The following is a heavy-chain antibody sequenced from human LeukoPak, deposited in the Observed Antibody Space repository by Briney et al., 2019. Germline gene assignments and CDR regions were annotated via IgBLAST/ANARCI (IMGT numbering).Heavy chain of an antibody. D-gene: IGHD6-25*01. Sequence: ASVKVSCKASGYTFTSYGISWVRQAPGQGLEWMGWISAYNGATNYAQKFQGRVTMTTDTSTSTAYMELRSLRSDDTAVYYCARDRRSGRSYFDHWGQRTLVTVSS. CDR2: ISAYNGAT. CDR1: GYTFTSYG. V-gene: IGHV1-18*01. J-gene: IGHJ4*02. CDR3: ARDRRSGRSYFDH.